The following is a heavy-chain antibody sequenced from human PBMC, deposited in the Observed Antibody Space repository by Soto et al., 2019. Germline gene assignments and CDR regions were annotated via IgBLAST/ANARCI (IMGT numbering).Heavy chain of an antibody. CDR3: AREDDGGDSLDV. Sequence: QVQLVESGPGLVKPSQTLSLTCTVSGGSINSDYYHWTWIRQSPGKGLELIGYIHHSGAILYNPSFKSRLAISVDTSKNQFSLHLSSVTDTDTAVYFCAREDDGGDSLDVWGQGTTVTVSS. CDR2: IHHSGAI. CDR1: GGSINSDYYH. D-gene: IGHD2-21*02. V-gene: IGHV4-30-4*08. J-gene: IGHJ6*02.